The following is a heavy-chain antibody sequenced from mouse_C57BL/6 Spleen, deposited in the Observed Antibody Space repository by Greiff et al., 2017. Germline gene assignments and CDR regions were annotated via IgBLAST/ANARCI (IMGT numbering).Heavy chain of an antibody. CDR3: ARKSNYLYYFDY. J-gene: IGHJ2*01. CDR2: IHPNSGST. V-gene: IGHV1-64*01. D-gene: IGHD2-5*01. CDR1: GYTFTSYW. Sequence: QVQLKQPGAELVKPGASVKLSCKASGYTFTSYWMHWVKQRPGQGLEWIGMIHPNSGSTNYNEKFKGKATLTVDKSSSTAYMQLSSLTSEDSAVYYCARKSNYLYYFDYWGQGTTLTVSA.